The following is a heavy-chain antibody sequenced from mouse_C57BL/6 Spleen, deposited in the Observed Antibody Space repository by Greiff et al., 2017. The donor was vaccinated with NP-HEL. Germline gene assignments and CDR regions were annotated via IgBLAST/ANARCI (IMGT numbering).Heavy chain of an antibody. CDR3: ARAKDCYYDYAMDY. J-gene: IGHJ4*01. CDR1: GYTFTSYG. D-gene: IGHD2-3*01. CDR2: IYPRSGNT. V-gene: IGHV1-81*01. Sequence: VQLQQSGAELARPGASVKLSCKASGYTFTSYGISWVKQRTGQGLEWIGEIYPRSGNTYYNEKFKGKATLTADKSSSTAYMELRSLTSEDSAVYFCARAKDCYYDYAMDYWGQGTSVTVSS.